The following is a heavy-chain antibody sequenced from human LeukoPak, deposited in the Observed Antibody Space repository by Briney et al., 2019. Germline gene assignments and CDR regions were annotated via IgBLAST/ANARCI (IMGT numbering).Heavy chain of an antibody. J-gene: IGHJ3*02. CDR1: GLTFSSYW. V-gene: IGHV3-74*01. D-gene: IGHD3-3*01. Sequence: GGSLRLSCAASGLTFSSYWMHWVRQAPGKGLVWVSRINSDGSSTSYADSVKGRFTISRDNAKNTLYLQTNSLRAEDTAVYYCARDRDYDFWSGPDAFDIWGQGTMVTVSS. CDR3: ARDRDYDFWSGPDAFDI. CDR2: INSDGSST.